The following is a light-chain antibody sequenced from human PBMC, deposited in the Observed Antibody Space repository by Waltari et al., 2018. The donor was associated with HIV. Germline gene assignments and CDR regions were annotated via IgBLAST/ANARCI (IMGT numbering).Light chain of an antibody. CDR2: KAA. Sequence: DIKMTQSSSTLSASVADRVTITCRTSQSIRSWLAWYQQKPGKAPKLLIYKAASLESGVPSRFSGSGSGTEFTLTISSLQPDDFATYYCQQYDNYSYTFGQGTKLEIK. CDR3: QQYDNYSYT. CDR1: QSIRSW. J-gene: IGKJ2*01. V-gene: IGKV1-5*03.